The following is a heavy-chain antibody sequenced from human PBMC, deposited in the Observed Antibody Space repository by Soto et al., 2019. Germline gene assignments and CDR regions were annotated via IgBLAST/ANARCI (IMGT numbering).Heavy chain of an antibody. V-gene: IGHV3-15*07. D-gene: IGHD6-13*01. CDR3: TTSGYPNIVDH. J-gene: IGHJ4*02. CDR1: GFSFSKAW. CDR2: IRSRSGTT. Sequence: EVQLVESGGGLVKPGGSLRLSCAASGFSFSKAWMNWVRQAPGKGLEWVGRIRSRSGTTDYAAPVKGRFTISRDDSKYTLYLQMNSLTVEVTALYFCTTSGYPNIVDHWGKGTLVIMSS.